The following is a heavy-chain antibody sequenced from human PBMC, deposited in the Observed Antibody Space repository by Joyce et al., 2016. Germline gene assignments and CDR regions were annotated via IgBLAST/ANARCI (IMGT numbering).Heavy chain of an antibody. J-gene: IGHJ4*02. D-gene: IGHD2-8*01. CDR2: LSSSSSYI. CDR3: ARSSYTNGIFDY. Sequence: EVQLVESGGGLVKPGGSLRLSCAASGFTFSSYSMSCVRQAPGKRLECVSSLSSSSSYIKYTDSVKGRFTISRDNAKNSLYLQMNSLRVEDTAVYYCARSSYTNGIFDYWGQGTLVTVSS. CDR1: GFTFSSYS. V-gene: IGHV3-21*01.